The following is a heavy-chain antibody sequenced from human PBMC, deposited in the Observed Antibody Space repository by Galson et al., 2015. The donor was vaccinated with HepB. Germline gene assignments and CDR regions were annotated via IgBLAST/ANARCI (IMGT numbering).Heavy chain of an antibody. Sequence: SLRLSCAASGFTFSSYGMSWVRQAPGKGLEWVSTISGSGGNTYYADSVKGRFTISRDNSKSTLYLQMNSLRDEDTAVYYCAKFYGADLLWFGELWDWGQGTLVTVSS. CDR2: ISGSGGNT. CDR1: GFTFSSYG. J-gene: IGHJ4*02. CDR3: AKFYGADLLWFGELWD. V-gene: IGHV3-23*01. D-gene: IGHD3-10*01.